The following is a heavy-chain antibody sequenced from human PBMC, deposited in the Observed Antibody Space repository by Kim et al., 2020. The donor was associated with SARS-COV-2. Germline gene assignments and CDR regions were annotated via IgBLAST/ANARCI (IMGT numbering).Heavy chain of an antibody. D-gene: IGHD3-10*01. Sequence: SETLSLTCTVSGGSISSSSYYWGWIRQPPGKGLEWIGSIYYSGSTYYNPSLKSRVTISVDTSKNQFSLKLSSVTAADTAVYYCARQGMVRGVISQYNWFDPWGQGTLVTVSS. V-gene: IGHV4-39*01. J-gene: IGHJ5*02. CDR1: GGSISSSSYY. CDR3: ARQGMVRGVISQYNWFDP. CDR2: IYYSGST.